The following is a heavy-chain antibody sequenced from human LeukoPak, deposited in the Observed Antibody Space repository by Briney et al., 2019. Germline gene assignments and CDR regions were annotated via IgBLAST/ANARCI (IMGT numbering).Heavy chain of an antibody. CDR2: IHYSGSI. CDR3: ARSVSWGLLVRDDAFDI. CDR1: GGSISSYH. J-gene: IGHJ3*02. D-gene: IGHD2-21*01. Sequence: SETLSLTCTVSGGSISSYHWIWIRQPPGKGLEWIGYIHYSGSINYNPSLKSRVTTSVDTSKKQFSLKLRSVTAADTAVYYCARSVSWGLLVRDDAFDIWGQGTMVTVSS. V-gene: IGHV4-59*08.